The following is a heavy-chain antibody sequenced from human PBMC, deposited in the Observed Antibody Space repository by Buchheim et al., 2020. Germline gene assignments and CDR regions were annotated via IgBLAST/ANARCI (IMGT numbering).Heavy chain of an antibody. CDR1: GFTFSSYA. J-gene: IGHJ6*02. CDR3: ARALGYCSSTSSYDTSYYYYGMDV. D-gene: IGHD2-2*01. Sequence: VQLLESGGGLVQPGGSLRLSCAASGFTFSSYAMSWVRQAPGKGLEWVAVISYDGSNKYYADSVKGRFTISRDNSKNTLYLQMNSLRAEDTAVYYCARALGYCSSTSSYDTSYYYYGMDVWGQGTT. V-gene: IGHV3-30-3*01. CDR2: ISYDGSNK.